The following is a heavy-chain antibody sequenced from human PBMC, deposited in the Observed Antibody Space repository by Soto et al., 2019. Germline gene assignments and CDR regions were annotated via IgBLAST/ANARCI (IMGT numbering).Heavy chain of an antibody. CDR1: GGSISSGDYY. CDR2: IYYSGST. Sequence: QVQLQESGPGLVKPSQTLSLTCTVSGGSISSGDYYWRWIRQPPGKGLEGIGNIYYSGSTYYNPSLKSRVPISVDTSKNPFSLKLRSVTAPDRAVYYCDREGYGSGAYWFHPGGQGTMVTVSS. J-gene: IGHJ5*02. V-gene: IGHV4-30-4*01. CDR3: DREGYGSGAYWFHP. D-gene: IGHD3-10*01.